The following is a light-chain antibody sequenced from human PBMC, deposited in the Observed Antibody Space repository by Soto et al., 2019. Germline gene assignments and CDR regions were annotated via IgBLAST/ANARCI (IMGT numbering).Light chain of an antibody. CDR2: AAS. CDR1: QGIRSD. V-gene: IGKV1-17*01. J-gene: IGKJ1*01. Sequence: DIQMTQSPASLSSSVGDRATITCRASQGIRSDLGWYQQKPGKAPKRLIYAASSLHSGIPARFSGSGSGTEFTLTISSLQPEDFATYYCLQHSSYPPTFGQGTKVDIK. CDR3: LQHSSYPPT.